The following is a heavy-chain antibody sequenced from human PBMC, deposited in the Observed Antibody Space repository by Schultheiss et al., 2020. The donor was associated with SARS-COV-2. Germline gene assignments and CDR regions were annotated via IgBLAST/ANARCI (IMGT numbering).Heavy chain of an antibody. CDR2: INHNGST. CDR3: ARGPYYDSSGYCIH. D-gene: IGHD3-22*01. J-gene: IGHJ4*02. Sequence: SETLSLTCAVSGGSISTSNWCSWVRQPPGKGLEWIGEINHNGSTNYNPSLKSRVTISVDRSKNQFSLKLSSVTAADTAVYYCARGPYYDSSGYCIHWGQGTLVTVSS. CDR1: GGSISTSNW. V-gene: IGHV4-4*02.